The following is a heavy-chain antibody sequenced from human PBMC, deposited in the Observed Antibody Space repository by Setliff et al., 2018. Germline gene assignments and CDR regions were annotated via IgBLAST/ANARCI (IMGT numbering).Heavy chain of an antibody. D-gene: IGHD3-22*01. J-gene: IGHJ4*02. CDR1: GFTFSSYR. CDR3: ARDDGILYDSSGYPDY. V-gene: IGHV3-7*01. Sequence: PGGSLRLSCAASGFTFSSYRMHWVRQAPGKGLEWVANINQEGSEKYYVDPVKGRFTISRDNAKSSLYLQMNSLRGEDTAMYYCARDDGILYDSSGYPDYWGQGTLVTVSS. CDR2: INQEGSEK.